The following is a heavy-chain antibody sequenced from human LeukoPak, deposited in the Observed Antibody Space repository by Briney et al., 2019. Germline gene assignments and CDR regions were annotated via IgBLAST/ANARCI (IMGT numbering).Heavy chain of an antibody. J-gene: IGHJ3*02. CDR2: IYYSGST. D-gene: IGHD4-23*01. CDR1: GGSISSYY. CDR3: ARPMWRGGSSAFDI. Sequence: KSSETLSLTGTVSGGSISSYYWSWIRQPPGKGLVWIGYIYYSGSTNYNPSLKSRVTISVDTSKNQFSLKLSSVTAADTAVYYCARPMWRGGSSAFDIWGQGTMVTVSS. V-gene: IGHV4-59*08.